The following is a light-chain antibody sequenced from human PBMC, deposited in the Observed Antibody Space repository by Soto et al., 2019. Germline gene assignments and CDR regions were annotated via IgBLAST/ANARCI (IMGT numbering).Light chain of an antibody. V-gene: IGLV7-43*01. Sequence: QAVVTQEPSLTVSPGGTVTLTCASSTGAVTSGYYPNWFQQKPGQVPRALIYSIRNKHSWTPARFSGSLLGGRAALTLSGVQPEDEAEYYCLLYYGGAWVFGGGTKLTVL. J-gene: IGLJ3*02. CDR1: TGAVTSGYY. CDR3: LLYYGGAWV. CDR2: SIR.